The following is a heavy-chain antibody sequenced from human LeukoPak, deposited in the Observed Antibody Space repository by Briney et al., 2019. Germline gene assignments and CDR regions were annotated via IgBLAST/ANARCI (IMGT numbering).Heavy chain of an antibody. CDR3: TTDLLPYYYSSSWYSTLADY. V-gene: IGHV3-15*07. CDR2: IKSKTDGGTT. J-gene: IGHJ4*02. Sequence: GGSLRLSCAASGFTFSNAWMNWVRQAPGKGLEWVGRIKSKTDGGTTDYAAPVKGRFTISRDDSKNTLYLQMNSLKTEDTTVYYCTTDLLPYYYSSSWYSTLADYWGQGTLVTVSS. CDR1: GFTFSNAW. D-gene: IGHD6-13*01.